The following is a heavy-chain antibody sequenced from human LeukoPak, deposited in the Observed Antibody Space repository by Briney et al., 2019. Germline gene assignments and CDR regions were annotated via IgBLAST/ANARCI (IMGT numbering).Heavy chain of an antibody. CDR2: IYYSGST. CDR3: AREVVVAATSTPNWFDP. CDR1: GGSISSYY. V-gene: IGHV4-59*01. D-gene: IGHD2-15*01. J-gene: IGHJ5*02. Sequence: SETLSLTCTVSGGSISSYYWSWIRQPPGKGLEWIGYIYYSGSTNYNPSLKSRVTISVDTPKNQFSLKLSSVTAADTAVYYCAREVVVAATSTPNWFDPWGQGTLVTVSS.